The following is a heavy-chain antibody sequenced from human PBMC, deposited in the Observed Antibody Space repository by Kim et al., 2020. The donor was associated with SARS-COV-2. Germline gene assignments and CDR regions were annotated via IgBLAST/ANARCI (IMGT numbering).Heavy chain of an antibody. Sequence: GESLKISCKGSGYSFTSYWIGWVRQMPGKGLEWMGIIYPGDSDTRYSPSFQGQVTISADKSISTAYLQWSSLKASDTAMYYCARQRLGIAAQGYYYYGMDVWGQGTTVTVSS. CDR3: ARQRLGIAAQGYYYYGMDV. CDR2: IYPGDSDT. CDR1: GYSFTSYW. V-gene: IGHV5-51*01. D-gene: IGHD6-6*01. J-gene: IGHJ6*02.